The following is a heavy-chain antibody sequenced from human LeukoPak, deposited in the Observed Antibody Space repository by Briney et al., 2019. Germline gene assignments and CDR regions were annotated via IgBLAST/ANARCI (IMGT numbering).Heavy chain of an antibody. CDR1: GFTFSSYW. CDR3: ARRIAATDMKYFDY. J-gene: IGHJ4*02. D-gene: IGHD6-13*01. CDR2: IKHDGSDT. Sequence: GGSLRLSCAASGFTFSSYWMSWVRQAPGKGLEWVANIKHDGSDTNYVDSVKGRFTISRDNAKHSLYLQMNSLRAEDTAMYYCARRIAATDMKYFDYWGQGTLVTVSS. V-gene: IGHV3-7*05.